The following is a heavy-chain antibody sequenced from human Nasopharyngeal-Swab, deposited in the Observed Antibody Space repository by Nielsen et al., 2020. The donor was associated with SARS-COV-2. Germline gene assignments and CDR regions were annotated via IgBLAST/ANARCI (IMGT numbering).Heavy chain of an antibody. D-gene: IGHD6-13*01. Sequence: GESLKISCAASGFTFSSYAMSWVRPAPGKGLEWVSGIGSGGGSTFYAESVKGRFTMSRDNSKNTLYLQMNGLRAEDTALYYCAREGYNNRVEITGHFQHWGQGTLVTVSS. CDR2: IGSGGGST. CDR1: GFTFSSYA. V-gene: IGHV3-23*01. CDR3: AREGYNNRVEITGHFQH. J-gene: IGHJ1*01.